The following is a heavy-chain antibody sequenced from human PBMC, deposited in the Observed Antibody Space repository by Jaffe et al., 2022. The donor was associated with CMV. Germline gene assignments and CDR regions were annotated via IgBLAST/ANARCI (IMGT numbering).Heavy chain of an antibody. CDR3: AKDTGGSGLGYPYDSSGPYDY. Sequence: EVQLVESGGGLVQPGRSLRLSCAASGFTFDDYAMHWVRQAPGKGLEWVSGISWNSGSIGYADSVKGRFTISRDNAKNSLYLQMNSLRAEDTALYYCAKDTGGSGLGYPYDSSGPYDYWGQGTLVTVSS. CDR2: ISWNSGSI. J-gene: IGHJ4*02. CDR1: GFTFDDYA. V-gene: IGHV3-9*01. D-gene: IGHD3-22*01.